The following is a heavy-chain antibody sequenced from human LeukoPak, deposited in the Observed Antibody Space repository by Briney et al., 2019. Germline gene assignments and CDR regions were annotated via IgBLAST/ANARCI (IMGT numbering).Heavy chain of an antibody. CDR1: GFTFSSYS. CDR2: ISSSSSYI. CDR3: ARDVTYSSGWNYYYYMDV. V-gene: IGHV3-21*01. Sequence: PGGSLRLSCAASGFTFSSYSMNWVRQAPGKGLEWVSFISSSSSYIYYADSVKGRFTISRDNAKNSLYLQMNSLRAEDTAVYYCARDVTYSSGWNYYYYMDVWGKGTTVTISS. J-gene: IGHJ6*03. D-gene: IGHD6-19*01.